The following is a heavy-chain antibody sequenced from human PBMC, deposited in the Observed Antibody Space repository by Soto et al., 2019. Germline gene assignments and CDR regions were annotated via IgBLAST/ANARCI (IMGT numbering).Heavy chain of an antibody. CDR2: ISGSGHNA. D-gene: IGHD7-27*01. Sequence: GGSLRLSCAASGFSFIDFAMRWVRQAPGKGLEWVSAISGSGHNAYYTESWKGRFTISRDNSKNTLSLQVKSLRAEETAGCDCVNWGSPVSAFTTPSGYSNFNGVDAWGQGTTVTVSS. V-gene: IGHV3-23*01. J-gene: IGHJ6*02. CDR3: VNWGSPVSAFTTPSGYSNFNGVDA. CDR1: GFSFIDFA.